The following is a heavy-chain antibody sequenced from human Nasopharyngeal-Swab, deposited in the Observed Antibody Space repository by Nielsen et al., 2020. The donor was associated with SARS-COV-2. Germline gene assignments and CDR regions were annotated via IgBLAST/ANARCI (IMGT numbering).Heavy chain of an antibody. CDR3: AREGYDFWSGYPARSYYYYGMDV. J-gene: IGHJ6*02. V-gene: IGHV3-7*01. CDR1: GFTFSSYW. Sequence: ESLKISCAASGFTFSSYWMSWVRQAPGKGLEWVANIKQDGSEKYYVDSVKGRFTISRDNAKNSLYLQMNSLRAEDTAVYYCAREGYDFWSGYPARSYYYYGMDVWGQGTTVTVSS. D-gene: IGHD3-3*01. CDR2: IKQDGSEK.